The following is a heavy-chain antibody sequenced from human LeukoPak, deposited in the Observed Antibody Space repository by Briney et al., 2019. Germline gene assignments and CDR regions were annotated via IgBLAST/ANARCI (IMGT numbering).Heavy chain of an antibody. Sequence: SVTLSLTCALYVGSFSGYYWSWLRQPPGKGLEWIGEINQSGSNNYNPSLKRRVTISVGTSKNQFSLKLSSVTAADTAVDYCARALWITYYYGSGSPPDYWGQGTLVTVSS. J-gene: IGHJ4*02. CDR2: INQSGSN. CDR1: VGSFSGYY. D-gene: IGHD3-10*01. CDR3: ARALWITYYYGSGSPPDY. V-gene: IGHV4-34*01.